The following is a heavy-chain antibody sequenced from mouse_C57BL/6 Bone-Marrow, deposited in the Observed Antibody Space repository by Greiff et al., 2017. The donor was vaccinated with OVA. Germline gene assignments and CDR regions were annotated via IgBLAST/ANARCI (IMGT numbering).Heavy chain of an antibody. CDR3: RAQATGDY. J-gene: IGHJ2*01. Sequence: VKLVESGAELARPGASVKLSCKASGYTFTSYGISWVKQRPGQGLEWIGEIYPRSGNTYYNEKFKGKATMTADKSSSTAYMELRSLTSEDSAVYFCRAQATGDYWGQGTTLTVSS. CDR2: IYPRSGNT. V-gene: IGHV1-81*01. D-gene: IGHD3-2*02. CDR1: GYTFTSYG.